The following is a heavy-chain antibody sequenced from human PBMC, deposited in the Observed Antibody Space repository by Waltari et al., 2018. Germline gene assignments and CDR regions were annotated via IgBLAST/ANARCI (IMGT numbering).Heavy chain of an antibody. CDR1: GFTFGDYA. V-gene: IGHV3-49*04. CDR2: IRSKAYGGTT. J-gene: IGHJ4*02. CDR3: TRIRITIFGVVKIGDY. D-gene: IGHD3-3*01. Sequence: EVQLVESGGGLVQPGRSLRLSCTASGFTFGDYAMSWVRQAPGKGLEWGGFIRSKAYGGTTEDAASVKGRFTISRDDSKSIAYLQMNSLKTEDTAVYYCTRIRITIFGVVKIGDYWGQGTLVTVSS.